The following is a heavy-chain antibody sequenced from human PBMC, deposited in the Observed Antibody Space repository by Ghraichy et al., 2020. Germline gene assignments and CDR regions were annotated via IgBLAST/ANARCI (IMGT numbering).Heavy chain of an antibody. D-gene: IGHD2-8*01. V-gene: IGHV4-4*07. CDR1: GVSIKSHH. CDR3: VRESSNRSWPKFYFDL. Sequence: SQTLSLTCSVSGVSIKSHHWSWVRQSAEKGLEWIGRISSSGDINNNPSFKSRVTVSFVTSNNQFSLRLNSVTAMDTGVYYCVRESSNRSWPKFYFDLWGQGVLVAVSS. J-gene: IGHJ4*01. CDR2: ISSSGDI.